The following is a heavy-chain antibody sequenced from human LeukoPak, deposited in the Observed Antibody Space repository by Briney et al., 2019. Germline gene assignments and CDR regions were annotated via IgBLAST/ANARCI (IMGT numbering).Heavy chain of an antibody. J-gene: IGHJ4*02. V-gene: IGHV1-18*01. CDR1: GYTFTNYG. CDR2: ISAYNGNT. Sequence: ASVKVSCKASGYTFTNYGITLVRQAPGQGLEWMGWISAYNGNTNYAQKLQGRVTMTTDTSTSTAYMELRSLKSDDTAVYYCARDLKVIDFDYWGQGTLVTVSS. CDR3: ARDLKVIDFDY.